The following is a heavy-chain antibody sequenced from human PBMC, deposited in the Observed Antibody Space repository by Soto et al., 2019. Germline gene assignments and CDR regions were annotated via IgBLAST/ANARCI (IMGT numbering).Heavy chain of an antibody. J-gene: IGHJ4*02. CDR2: IDPSDSYV. CDR3: TRRASSSFYHFDF. D-gene: IGHD2-2*01. Sequence: PGESLKISCQASGYSITAYWITWVRQMPGKGLEWMATIDPSDSYVDYSPSFRGHVTFSVDRSITTVYLQWNSLKDSDSAMYFCTRRASSSFYHFDFWGQGALVTV. CDR1: GYSITAYW. V-gene: IGHV5-10-1*01.